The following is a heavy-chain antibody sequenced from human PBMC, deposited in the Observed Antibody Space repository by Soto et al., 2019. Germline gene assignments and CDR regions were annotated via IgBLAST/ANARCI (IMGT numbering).Heavy chain of an antibody. V-gene: IGHV4-39*01. CDR1: GGSFSSSSYY. CDR2: ISYSGST. D-gene: IGHD2-15*01. J-gene: IGHJ6*02. CDR3: AVRFCSGGSCYRDYSGMDV. Sequence: SETLSLTCTVSGGSFSSSSYYWGWIRQPPGKGLEWIGSISYSGSTYYNPSLKSRVTISVDTSKNQFSLKLNSVTAADTAVYYCAVRFCSGGSCYRDYSGMDVWGQGTTVTVSS.